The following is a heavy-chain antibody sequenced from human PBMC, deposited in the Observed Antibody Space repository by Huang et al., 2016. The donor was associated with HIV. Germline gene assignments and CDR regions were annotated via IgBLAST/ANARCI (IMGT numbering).Heavy chain of an antibody. J-gene: IGHJ4*02. CDR1: GGSISSHY. D-gene: IGHD2-15*01. Sequence: QVQLQESGPGLVKPSETLSLTCTVSGGSISSHYWSWIRQPPGKGLEGIGSIDYSGTTNYNPPRKSRVTISIDTSKNQCSRKLSAVTAADTAVYYCARAFGGRTYWGQGTLVTVSS. CDR2: IDYSGTT. CDR3: ARAFGGRTY. V-gene: IGHV4-59*11.